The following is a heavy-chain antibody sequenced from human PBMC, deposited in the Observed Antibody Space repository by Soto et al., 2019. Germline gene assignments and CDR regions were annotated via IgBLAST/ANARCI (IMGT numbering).Heavy chain of an antibody. CDR1: GFTFSSYG. J-gene: IGHJ6*03. V-gene: IGHV3-30*18. D-gene: IGHD6-13*01. CDR3: AKSWSGFPAYYYMDV. CDR2: ISYDGSNK. Sequence: PGGSLRLSCAASGFTFSSYGMHWVRQAPGKGLEWVAVISYDGSNKYYADSVKGRFTISRDNSKNTLYLQMNSLRAEDTAVYYCAKSWSGFPAYYYMDVWGKGTTVTVSS.